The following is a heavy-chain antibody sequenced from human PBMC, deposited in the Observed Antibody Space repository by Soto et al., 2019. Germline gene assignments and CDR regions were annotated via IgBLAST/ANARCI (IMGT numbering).Heavy chain of an antibody. CDR2: IRDSDSGGST. D-gene: IGHD2-21*01. V-gene: IGHV3-23*01. CDR1: GFTFSNSA. J-gene: IGHJ4*02. Sequence: EVQLLECGGGLVQPGGSLRLSCAASGFTFSNSAMTWVRQAPAKGLEWVSTIRDSDSGGSTFYADSVKGRFTISRDDSKNTLYLQMSSLRAEDTAMYYCAKVRVGIDVDFDYWGQGALVTVSS. CDR3: AKVRVGIDVDFDY.